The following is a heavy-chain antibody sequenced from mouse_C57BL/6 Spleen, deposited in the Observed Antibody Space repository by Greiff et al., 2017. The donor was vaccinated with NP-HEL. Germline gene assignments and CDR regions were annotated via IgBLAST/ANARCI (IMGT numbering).Heavy chain of an antibody. CDR2: INPNNGGT. V-gene: IGHV1-26*01. D-gene: IGHD2-4*01. CDR3: ARQGYDYDGVYYFDY. CDR1: GYTFTDYY. J-gene: IGHJ2*01. Sequence: EVQLQQSGPELVKPGASVKISCKASGYTFTDYYMNWVKQSHGKSLEWIGDINPNNGGTSYNQKFKGKATLTVDKSSSTAYMELRSLTSEDSAVYYCARQGYDYDGVYYFDYWGQGTTLTVSS.